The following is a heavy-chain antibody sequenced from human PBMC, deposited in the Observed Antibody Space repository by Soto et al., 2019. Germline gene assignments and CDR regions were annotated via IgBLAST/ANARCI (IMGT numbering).Heavy chain of an antibody. CDR1: GGSFSGYY. CDR3: ACVRRLRYFDWSIPGDWFDP. CDR2: INHSGST. D-gene: IGHD3-9*01. Sequence: SETLSLTCAVYGGSFSGYYWSWIRQPPGKGLEWIGEINHSGSTNYNPSLKSRVTISVDTSKNQFSLKLSSVTAADTAVYYFACVRRLRYFDWSIPGDWFDPWGQGTLVTVSS. V-gene: IGHV4-34*01. J-gene: IGHJ5*01.